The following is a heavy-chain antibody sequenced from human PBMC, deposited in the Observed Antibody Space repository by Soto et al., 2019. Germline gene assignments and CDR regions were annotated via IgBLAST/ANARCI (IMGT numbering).Heavy chain of an antibody. CDR3: ARSGAGVGY. Sequence: EVPLVESGGGLVQPGRSLRLSCAASGFTFDDYAMHWVRQAPGKGLEWVSGISWNSGSIGYADSVKGRFTISRDNAKSSLYLQMNSLRAEDTALYYCARSGAGVGYWGQGTLVTVSS. V-gene: IGHV3-9*01. CDR1: GFTFDDYA. D-gene: IGHD3-10*01. CDR2: ISWNSGSI. J-gene: IGHJ4*02.